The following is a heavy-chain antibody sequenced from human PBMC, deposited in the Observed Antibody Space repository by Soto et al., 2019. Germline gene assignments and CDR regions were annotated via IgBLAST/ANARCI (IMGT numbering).Heavy chain of an antibody. CDR2: IIPIFGTA. D-gene: IGHD3-9*01. CDR1: GGTFSSYA. Sequence: GASVKVSCKASGGTFSSYAISWLRQAPGQGLEWMGGIIPIFGTANYAQKFQGRVTITADESTSTAYMELSSLRSEDTAVYYCARDSFGDKLENFDWFPRGTMDVWGQGTTVTVSS. CDR3: ARDSFGDKLENFDWFPRGTMDV. J-gene: IGHJ6*02. V-gene: IGHV1-69*13.